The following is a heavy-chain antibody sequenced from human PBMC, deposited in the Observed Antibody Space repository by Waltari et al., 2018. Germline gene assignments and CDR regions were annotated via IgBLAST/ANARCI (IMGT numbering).Heavy chain of an antibody. D-gene: IGHD3-22*01. J-gene: IGHJ4*02. CDR3: ARITYYYDSSGYYYGRFFDY. CDR2: INHSGST. Sequence: QVQLQQWGAGLLKPSETLSLTCAVYGGSFSAYYWSWIRQPPGKGLEWIGEINHSGSTNYNPSLKSRVTISVDTSKNQFSLKLSSVTAADTAVYYCARITYYYDSSGYYYGRFFDYWGQGTLVTVSS. V-gene: IGHV4-34*02. CDR1: GGSFSAYY.